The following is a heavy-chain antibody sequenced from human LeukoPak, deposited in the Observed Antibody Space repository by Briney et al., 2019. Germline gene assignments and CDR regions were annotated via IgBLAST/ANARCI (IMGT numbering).Heavy chain of an antibody. Sequence: GGSLRLSCAASGFTFSSYWMHWVRQAPGKGLEWVSAISGGSTYYADSVKGRFTISRDNSKNTLYLQMNSLRAEDTAVYYCAKDRGSSGWYEGVLDYWGQGTLVTVSS. J-gene: IGHJ4*02. CDR1: GFTFSSYW. CDR2: ISGGST. D-gene: IGHD6-19*01. CDR3: AKDRGSSGWYEGVLDY. V-gene: IGHV3-23*01.